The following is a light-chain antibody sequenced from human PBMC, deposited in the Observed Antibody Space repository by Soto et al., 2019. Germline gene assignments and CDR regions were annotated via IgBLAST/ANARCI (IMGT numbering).Light chain of an antibody. V-gene: IGLV2-11*01. J-gene: IGLJ3*02. CDR3: CSYGGYFWV. Sequence: QSALTQPRSVSGSPGQSVTISCTGTSSDVGGYDYVSWFQHHPGKVPKLMIYDVTKRPSGDPDRFSASKSGNTASLTISGLQAEDEADYYCCSYGGYFWVFGGGTKVTVL. CDR1: SSDVGGYDY. CDR2: DVT.